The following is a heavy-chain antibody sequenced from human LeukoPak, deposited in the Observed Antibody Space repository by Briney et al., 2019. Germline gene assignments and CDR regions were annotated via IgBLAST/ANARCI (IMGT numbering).Heavy chain of an antibody. CDR1: GFTFDDYA. V-gene: IGHV3-9*01. J-gene: IGHJ4*02. Sequence: SLRLSCAASGFTFDDYAMHWVRQAPGKGLEWVSGISWSSGSIGYADSVKGRFTISRDNAKNSLYLQMNSLRAEDTALYYCAKGSGSGWYPFDYWGQGTLVTVSS. D-gene: IGHD6-19*01. CDR2: ISWSSGSI. CDR3: AKGSGSGWYPFDY.